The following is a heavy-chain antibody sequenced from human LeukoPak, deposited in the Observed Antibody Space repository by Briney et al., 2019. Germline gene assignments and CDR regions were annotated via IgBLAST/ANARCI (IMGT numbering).Heavy chain of an antibody. V-gene: IGHV3-23*01. CDR1: GGSFSGYY. Sequence: ETLSLTCAVYGGSFSGYYWSWIRQAPGKGLEWVSTISGSGGSTYYADSVKGRFTISRDNSKNTLYLQMNSLRAEDTAVYYCAKKQWPVSRPMGYYYYMDVWGKGTTVTVSS. CDR2: ISGSGGST. D-gene: IGHD6-19*01. J-gene: IGHJ6*03. CDR3: AKKQWPVSRPMGYYYYMDV.